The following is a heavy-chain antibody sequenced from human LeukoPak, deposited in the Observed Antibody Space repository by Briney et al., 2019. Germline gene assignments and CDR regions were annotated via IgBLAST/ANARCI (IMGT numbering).Heavy chain of an antibody. D-gene: IGHD2-2*01. CDR2: ISYSGANS. J-gene: IGHJ6*02. CDR1: GFTFSGSA. CDR3: ARAGAYCSSTSCYEGYYGMDV. Sequence: PGGSLRLSCAASGFTFSGSAMSWVRQAPGEGLEWVSLISYSGANSYYTDSVRGRFTISRDNSKDTLFLQMNSLRAEDTAIYYCARAGAYCSSTSCYEGYYGMDVWGQGTTVTVSS. V-gene: IGHV3-23*01.